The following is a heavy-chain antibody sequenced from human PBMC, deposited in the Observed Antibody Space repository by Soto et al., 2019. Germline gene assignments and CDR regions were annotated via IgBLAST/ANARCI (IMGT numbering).Heavy chain of an antibody. J-gene: IGHJ6*03. CDR2: ISYDGSNK. Sequence: QVQLVESGGGVVQPGRSLRLSCAASGFTFSSYGMHWVRQAPGKGLEWVAVISYDGSNKYYADSVKGRFTISRDNSKNKLYLQMNSLRAEDTAVYYCAKRGIRFLEWLSNYYYYYMDVWGKGTTVTVSS. CDR1: GFTFSSYG. CDR3: AKRGIRFLEWLSNYYYYYMDV. D-gene: IGHD3-3*01. V-gene: IGHV3-30*18.